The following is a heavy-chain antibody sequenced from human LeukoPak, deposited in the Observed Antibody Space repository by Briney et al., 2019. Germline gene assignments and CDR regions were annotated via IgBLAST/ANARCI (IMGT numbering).Heavy chain of an antibody. CDR1: GYTFTGYF. CDR3: ARDRIAAV. D-gene: IGHD6-13*01. Sequence: ASVKVSCKASGYTFTGYFMYWVRQAPGQGLEWMGWINPNGGGTNYAQKFLGSVTLTRDTSISTAYMELSGLRSDDTAVYYCARDRIAAVWGQGTLVTVSS. V-gene: IGHV1-2*02. J-gene: IGHJ4*02. CDR2: INPNGGGT.